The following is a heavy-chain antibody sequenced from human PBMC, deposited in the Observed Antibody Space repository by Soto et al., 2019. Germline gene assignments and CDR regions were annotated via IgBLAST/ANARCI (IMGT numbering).Heavy chain of an antibody. CDR2: IDGQGGTT. CDR3: ARGSWHKFYMDV. Sequence: EVQLVESGGGLVQPGGSLRLSCAASGFTFRDYWMHWVRQTPGKGLVWVSRIDGQGGTTNYAGSVKGRLTISRDNATNTVYLQMNSLRPEDTAVYYCARGSWHKFYMDVLGKGTTVTVSS. CDR1: GFTFRDYW. J-gene: IGHJ6*03. D-gene: IGHD6-13*01. V-gene: IGHV3-74*01.